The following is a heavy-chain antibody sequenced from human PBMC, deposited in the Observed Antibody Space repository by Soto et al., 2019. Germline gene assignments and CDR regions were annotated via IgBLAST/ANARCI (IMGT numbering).Heavy chain of an antibody. Sequence: EVQLLDSGGGLVQPGGSLRLSCAASGFSFSAYAMSWVRQAPGKGLEWVSSISGRGDTTYYADSVKGRFTISRDNSKNALYLQMSTLRAEHTAVYFFAKFQIAVAANGYGFDYWGQGTQVTVSS. V-gene: IGHV3-23*01. CDR2: ISGRGDTT. CDR3: AKFQIAVAANGYGFDY. J-gene: IGHJ4*02. D-gene: IGHD6-19*01. CDR1: GFSFSAYA.